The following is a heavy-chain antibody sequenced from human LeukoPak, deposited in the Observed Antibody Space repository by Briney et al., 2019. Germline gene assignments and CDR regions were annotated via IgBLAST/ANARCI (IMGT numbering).Heavy chain of an antibody. CDR1: GFTFSSYG. Sequence: GGSLRLSCAASGFTFSSYGMHWIRQAPGKGLEWVAFIRYDGSNKYYADSVKGRFTISRDNSKNTLYLQMNSLRAEDTAVYYCAKQATRELLYWGQGTLSPSPQ. D-gene: IGHD1-26*01. J-gene: IGHJ4*02. CDR2: IRYDGSNK. V-gene: IGHV3-30*02. CDR3: AKQATRELLY.